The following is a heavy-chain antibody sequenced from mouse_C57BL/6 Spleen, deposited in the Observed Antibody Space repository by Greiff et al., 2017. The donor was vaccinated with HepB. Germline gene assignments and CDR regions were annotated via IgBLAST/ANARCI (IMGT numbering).Heavy chain of an antibody. J-gene: IGHJ4*01. CDR3: ATYYDYVPGMDY. V-gene: IGHV1-82*01. D-gene: IGHD2-4*01. Sequence: VQLQQSGPELVKPGASVKISCTASGYAFSSSWMNWVQQRPGKGLEWIGRIYPGDGDTNYNGKLKGKATLTANKSYSPAYMQLSSVTSEDSAVYCCATYYDYVPGMDYWGQGTSVTVSS. CDR1: GYAFSSSW. CDR2: IYPGDGDT.